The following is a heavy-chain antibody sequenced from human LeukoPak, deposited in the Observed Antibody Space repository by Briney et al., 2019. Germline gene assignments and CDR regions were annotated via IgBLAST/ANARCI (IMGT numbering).Heavy chain of an antibody. V-gene: IGHV4-59*02. Sequence: PSETLSLTCSVSGVSVSRHYGNGVRRSPGKGLEWIAYFYQSETTCNIPSLKGRVTIAVDTSTSRVSLEVTAVTAADTAIYFCARRGPSNTGDLDVWGQGVLVTVSS. D-gene: IGHD1-1*01. CDR1: GVSVSRHY. CDR3: ARRGPSNTGDLDV. CDR2: FYQSETT. J-gene: IGHJ4*02.